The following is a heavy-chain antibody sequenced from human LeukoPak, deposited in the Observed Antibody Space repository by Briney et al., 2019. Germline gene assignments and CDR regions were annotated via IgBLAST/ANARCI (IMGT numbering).Heavy chain of an antibody. D-gene: IGHD1-14*01. J-gene: IGHJ4*02. V-gene: IGHV3-7*01. CDR1: GFTFSSYS. Sequence: GGSLRLSCAASGFTFSSYSMNWVRQAPGKGLEWVANIKQDGSAKYYVDSVKGRFTISRDNAKNSLYLQMNSLRDDDTAVYYCVKDNPLDYWGQGTLVIVSS. CDR2: IKQDGSAK. CDR3: VKDNPLDY.